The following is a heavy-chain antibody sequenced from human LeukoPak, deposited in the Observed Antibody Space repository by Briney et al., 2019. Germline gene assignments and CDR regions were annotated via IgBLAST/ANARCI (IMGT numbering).Heavy chain of an antibody. CDR3: ARGRRATMVRGVAGYFDY. J-gene: IGHJ4*02. CDR2: INHSGST. D-gene: IGHD3-10*01. Sequence: SETLSLTCAVYGGSFGGYYWSWIRQPPGKGLEWIGEINHSGSTNYNPSLKSRVTISVDTSKNQFSLKLSSVTAADTAVYYCARGRRATMVRGVAGYFDYWGQGTLVTVSS. CDR1: GGSFGGYY. V-gene: IGHV4-34*01.